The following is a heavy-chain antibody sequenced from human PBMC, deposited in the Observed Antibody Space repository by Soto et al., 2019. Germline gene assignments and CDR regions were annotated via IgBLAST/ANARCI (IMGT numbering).Heavy chain of an antibody. Sequence: QVQLVESGGGVVQPGRSLRLSCAASGFTFSSYAMHWVRQAPGKGLEWVAVISYDGSNKYYADSVKGRFTISRDNSKNTLYLQMNSLRAEDTAVYYCASSAGRKNDILTGYYSPRGDYWGQGTLVTVSS. V-gene: IGHV3-30-3*01. CDR3: ASSAGRKNDILTGYYSPRGDY. CDR1: GFTFSSYA. J-gene: IGHJ4*02. CDR2: ISYDGSNK. D-gene: IGHD3-9*01.